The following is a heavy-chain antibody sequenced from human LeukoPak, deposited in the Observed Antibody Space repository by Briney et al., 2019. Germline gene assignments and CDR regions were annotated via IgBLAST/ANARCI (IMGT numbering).Heavy chain of an antibody. V-gene: IGHV4-34*01. CDR3: ARDQRDYEDYYYGMDV. CDR2: INHSGST. J-gene: IGHJ6*02. D-gene: IGHD4-17*01. Sequence: SETLSLTCAVYGGSFSGYYWSWIRQPPGKGLEWIGEINHSGSTNYNPSLKSRVTISVDTSKNQFSLKLSSVTAADTAVYYCARDQRDYEDYYYGMDVWGQGTTVTVSS. CDR1: GGSFSGYY.